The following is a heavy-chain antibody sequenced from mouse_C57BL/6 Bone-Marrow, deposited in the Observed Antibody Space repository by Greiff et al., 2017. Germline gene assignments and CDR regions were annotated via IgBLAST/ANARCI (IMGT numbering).Heavy chain of an antibody. J-gene: IGHJ4*01. Sequence: VKLQESGPELVKPGASVKISRKASGYAFSSSWMNWVKQRPGQGLEWIGRIYPGDGDTNYNGKFKGKATLTADKSSSTAYMQLSSLTSEDSAVYFCAWAMDYWGQGTSVTVSS. CDR2: IYPGDGDT. CDR1: GYAFSSSW. CDR3: AWAMDY. V-gene: IGHV1-82*01.